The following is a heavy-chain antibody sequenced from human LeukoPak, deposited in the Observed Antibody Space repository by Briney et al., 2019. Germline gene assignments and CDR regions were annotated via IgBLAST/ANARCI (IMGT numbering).Heavy chain of an antibody. V-gene: IGHV4-59*01. D-gene: IGHD6-13*01. CDR1: GGSISSYY. Sequence: SETLSLTCTVSGGSISSYYWSWIRQPPGKGLEWIGYIYYSGSTNYNPSLKSRVTISVDTSKNQFSLKLSSVTAADTAVYYCARGDMTGSSFVGNWFDPWGQGTLVTVST. CDR3: ARGDMTGSSFVGNWFDP. CDR2: IYYSGST. J-gene: IGHJ5*02.